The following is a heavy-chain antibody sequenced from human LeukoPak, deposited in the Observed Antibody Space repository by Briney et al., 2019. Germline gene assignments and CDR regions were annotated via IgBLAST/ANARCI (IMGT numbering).Heavy chain of an antibody. D-gene: IGHD3-22*01. CDR1: GFTVSSNY. Sequence: GGSLRLSCAASGFTVSSNYMSWVRQAPGKGLEWVSVIYSGGSTYYEDSVKGRFTISRDNSKNTLYLQMNSLRAEDTAVYYCARDAERIYDSSGYYSDWGQGTLVTVSS. CDR3: ARDAERIYDSSGYYSD. J-gene: IGHJ4*02. CDR2: IYSGGST. V-gene: IGHV3-53*01.